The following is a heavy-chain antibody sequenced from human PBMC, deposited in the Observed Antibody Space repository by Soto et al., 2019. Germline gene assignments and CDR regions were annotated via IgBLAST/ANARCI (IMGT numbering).Heavy chain of an antibody. Sequence: EVQLVESGGGLVQPGGSLRLSCAASGFTFSDHYLDWVRQAAGKGLEWVGRIRNKANNYHTEYAASVEARFTISRDDSRASLYLQMNSLKIDDTAVYYCARVPLGDLPLKAYYFWGQGTMVTVSS. J-gene: IGHJ3*01. CDR2: IRNKANNYHT. D-gene: IGHD3-16*01. CDR3: ARVPLGDLPLKAYYF. CDR1: GFTFSDHY. V-gene: IGHV3-72*01.